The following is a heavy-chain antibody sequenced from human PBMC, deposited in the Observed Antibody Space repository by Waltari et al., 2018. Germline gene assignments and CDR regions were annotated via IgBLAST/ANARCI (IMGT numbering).Heavy chain of an antibody. CDR1: GYTFNHYG. CDR3: ARVGYGVPTYSYYGMDV. CDR2: IGTYKGIA. J-gene: IGHJ6*02. D-gene: IGHD5-18*01. V-gene: IGHV1-18*01. Sequence: QVYLVQSGPEVKRPGASMKVSCKASGYTFNHYGISWVRQAPGHGLEWRGWIGTYKGIANYAERVEDRVTMTVDSPTSTAYMELRNLRSDDTAIYYCARVGYGVPTYSYYGMDVWGQGTTVTVSS.